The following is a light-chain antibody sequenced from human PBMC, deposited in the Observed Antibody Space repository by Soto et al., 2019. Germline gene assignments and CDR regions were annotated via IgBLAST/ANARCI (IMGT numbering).Light chain of an antibody. CDR3: QQYNSYPT. CDR2: KAS. V-gene: IGKV1-5*03. Sequence: DIQMTQSPSTLSASVGDRVTITCRANQSISSWLAWYQQKPGKAPKLLIYKASSLESGVPSRFSGSGSGTEFTLTISSLQPDDIATYYCQQYNSYPTFGQGTKVEIK. CDR1: QSISSW. J-gene: IGKJ1*01.